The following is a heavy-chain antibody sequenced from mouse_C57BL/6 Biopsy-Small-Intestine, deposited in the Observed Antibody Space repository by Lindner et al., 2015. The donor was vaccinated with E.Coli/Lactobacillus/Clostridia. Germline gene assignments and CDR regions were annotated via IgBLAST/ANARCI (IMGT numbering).Heavy chain of an antibody. CDR2: ISSGGSHT. D-gene: IGHD1-1*01. CDR3: ASHYYGSSWFAY. Sequence: EVQLQESGGGLVKPGGSLKLSCAASGFTFSSYGMSWVRQTPDKRLEWVATISSGGSHTYYPDSVKGRFTISRDNAKNTLYLQMSSLKSEDTAMYYCASHYYGSSWFAYWGQGTLVTVSA. J-gene: IGHJ3*01. CDR1: GFTFSSYG. V-gene: IGHV5-6*01.